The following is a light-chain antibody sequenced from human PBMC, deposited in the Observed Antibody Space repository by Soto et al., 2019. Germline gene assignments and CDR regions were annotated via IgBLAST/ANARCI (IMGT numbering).Light chain of an antibody. Sequence: EIVLTQSPATLSLSPGERATLSCRASQSISTFLAWYQQKPGQAPSLLIYDASYRATGIPARFSGSGSGTDFTLTISSLEPEDFAVYYCQQRANWPPLTFGGGTKVEIK. CDR2: DAS. CDR1: QSISTF. CDR3: QQRANWPPLT. J-gene: IGKJ4*01. V-gene: IGKV3-11*01.